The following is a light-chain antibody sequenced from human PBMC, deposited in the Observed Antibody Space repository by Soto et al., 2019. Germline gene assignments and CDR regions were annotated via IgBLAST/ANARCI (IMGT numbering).Light chain of an antibody. Sequence: SVLTQSPATLSLSPGERATLSCRASQSVGSFLAWYQQKPGQAPRLLIYDTSIRATGIPARFSGSGSGTDFTLTISSLEPEDFAVYYCQQRNSWPPTFTFGQGTKVDIK. CDR3: QQRNSWPPTFT. V-gene: IGKV3-11*01. CDR2: DTS. CDR1: QSVGSF. J-gene: IGKJ1*01.